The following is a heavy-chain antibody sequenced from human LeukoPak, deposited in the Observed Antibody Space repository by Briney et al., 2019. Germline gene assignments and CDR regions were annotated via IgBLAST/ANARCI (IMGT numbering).Heavy chain of an antibody. CDR1: GFTFDDYA. CDR2: ISWNSGSI. D-gene: IGHD2-21*02. V-gene: IGHV3-9*03. J-gene: IGHJ4*02. CDR3: AKDQTSKVTALIDY. Sequence: GGSLRLSCAASGFTFDDYAMHWVRQAPGKGLEWVSGISWNSGSIGYADSVKGRFTISRDNAKNSLYLQMNSLRAEDMALYYCAKDQTSKVTALIDYWGQGTLVTVSS.